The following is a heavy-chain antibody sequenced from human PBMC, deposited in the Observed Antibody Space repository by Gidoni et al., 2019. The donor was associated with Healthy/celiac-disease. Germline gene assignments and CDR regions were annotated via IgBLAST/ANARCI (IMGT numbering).Heavy chain of an antibody. CDR3: ARGGYSSGWYTGDY. J-gene: IGHJ4*02. V-gene: IGHV3-33*01. Sequence: QVQLVESGGGVVQPGRSLRLSCAASGFTFSSYGMHWVRQAPGKGLEWVAVIWYDGSNKYYADSVKGRFTISRDNSKNTLYLQMNSLRAEDTAVYYCARGGYSSGWYTGDYWGQGTLVTVSS. CDR1: GFTFSSYG. CDR2: IWYDGSNK. D-gene: IGHD6-19*01.